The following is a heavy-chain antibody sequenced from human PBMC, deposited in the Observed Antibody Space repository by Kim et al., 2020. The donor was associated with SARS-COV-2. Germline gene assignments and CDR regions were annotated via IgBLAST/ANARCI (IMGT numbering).Heavy chain of an antibody. V-gene: IGHV3-23*01. D-gene: IGHD4-17*01. Sequence: GGSLRLSCAPSGFTFRDYAMSWVRQAPGKGLEWVSSIGAGGSDTYYADSVKGRFTISRDNSKNTLYLQMNSLRAEDSALYHCAKDWPGTVSVTPDYWGQGLLVTVSS. J-gene: IGHJ4*02. CDR2: IGAGGSDT. CDR1: GFTFRDYA. CDR3: AKDWPGTVSVTPDY.